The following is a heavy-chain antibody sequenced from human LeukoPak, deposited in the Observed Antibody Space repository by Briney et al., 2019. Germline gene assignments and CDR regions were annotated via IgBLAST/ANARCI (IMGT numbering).Heavy chain of an antibody. CDR1: GGSISSGGYY. CDR3: ASLTPGGDYFDY. V-gene: IGHV4-31*03. D-gene: IGHD4-23*01. Sequence: PSETLSLTCTVSGGSISSGGYYWSWIRQHPGKGLEWIGYIYYSGSTYYNPSLKSRVTISVDTSKNQFSLKLSSVTAADTAVYYCASLTPGGDYFDYWGQGTLVTDSS. CDR2: IYYSGST. J-gene: IGHJ4*02.